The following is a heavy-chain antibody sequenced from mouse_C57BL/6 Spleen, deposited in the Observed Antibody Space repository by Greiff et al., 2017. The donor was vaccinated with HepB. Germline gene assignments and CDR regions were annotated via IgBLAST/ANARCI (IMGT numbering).Heavy chain of an antibody. CDR3: ARGSKYYGSSYDYAMDY. J-gene: IGHJ4*01. CDR1: GYTFTSYW. V-gene: IGHV1-50*01. CDR2: IDPSDSYT. Sequence: QVQLQQSGAELVKPGASVKLSCKASGYTFTSYWMQWVKQRPGQGLEWIGEIDPSDSYTNYNQKFKGKATLTVDTSSSTAYMQRSSLTSEDSAVYYCARGSKYYGSSYDYAMDYWGQGTSVTVSS. D-gene: IGHD1-1*01.